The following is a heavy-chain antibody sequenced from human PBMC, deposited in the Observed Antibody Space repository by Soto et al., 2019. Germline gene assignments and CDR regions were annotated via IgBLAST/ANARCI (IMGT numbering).Heavy chain of an antibody. V-gene: IGHV4-59*01. CDR2: IHHSGST. J-gene: IGHJ6*02. CDR1: GGSISSYY. D-gene: IGHD3-10*01. CDR3: ARDLGVRGVIIGHDYYYAMEV. Sequence: SETLSLTCTVSGGSISSYYWSWIRQPPGKGLEWIGYIHHSGSTNYNPSLKSRVTISVDTSKNQFSLKLSSVTAADTAVYYCARDLGVRGVIIGHDYYYAMEVWGQGTTVTVSS.